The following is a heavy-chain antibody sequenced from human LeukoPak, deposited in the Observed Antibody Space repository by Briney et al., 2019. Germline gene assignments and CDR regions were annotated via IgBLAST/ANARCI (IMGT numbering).Heavy chain of an antibody. CDR1: GGSISSSSYY. D-gene: IGHD2-2*01. Sequence: SETLSLTCTVSGGSISSSSYYWGWIRQPPGKGLEWIGSIYYSGSTYYNPSLKSRVTISVDTPKNQFSLKLSSVTAADTAVYYCARGVVVVPAARGAFDIWSQGTMVTVSS. V-gene: IGHV4-39*01. CDR2: IYYSGST. CDR3: ARGVVVVPAARGAFDI. J-gene: IGHJ3*02.